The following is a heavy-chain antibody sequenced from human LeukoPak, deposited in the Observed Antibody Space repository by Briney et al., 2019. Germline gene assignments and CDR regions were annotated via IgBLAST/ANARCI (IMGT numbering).Heavy chain of an antibody. J-gene: IGHJ4*02. V-gene: IGHV4-39*01. CDR2: ISNRGNT. D-gene: IGHD2-8*01. Sequence: PSETLSLTCTVPGGSINSTTNYWAWIRHPPGKGLEWIASISNRGNTYYNPSLKSRLTISIDTSKKQFSLKVTSVTAADTAVYYCARLEGVLLVYASYYFDFWGQGALVTVSS. CDR1: GGSINSTTNY. CDR3: ARLEGVLLVYASYYFDF.